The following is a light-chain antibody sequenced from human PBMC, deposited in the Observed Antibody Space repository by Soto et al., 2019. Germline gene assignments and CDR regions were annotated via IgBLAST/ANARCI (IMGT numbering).Light chain of an antibody. J-gene: IGLJ2*01. Sequence: QSALTQPPSVSGSPGQSVTLSCTGTKEVATYNRVSWYQQTPGTSPKLLIYDVTKRASGISDRFSGSQSGNTASLTISGLHTDDEGDYYCGLYTIAETVVLGGGTRLTVL. CDR2: DVT. CDR3: GLYTIAETVV. CDR1: KEVATYNR. V-gene: IGLV2-18*01.